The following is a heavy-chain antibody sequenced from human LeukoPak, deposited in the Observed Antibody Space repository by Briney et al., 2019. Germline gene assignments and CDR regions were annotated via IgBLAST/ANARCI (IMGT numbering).Heavy chain of an antibody. CDR1: GGSISSYY. CDR3: ARYSGYDSDYYYYMDV. J-gene: IGHJ6*03. CDR2: IYYSGST. Sequence: PSETPSLTCTVSGGSISSYYWSWIRQPPGKGLEWIGYIYYSGSTNYNPSLKSRVTISVDTSKNQFSLKLSSVTAADTAVYYCARYSGYDSDYYYYMDVWGKGTTVTISS. V-gene: IGHV4-59*12. D-gene: IGHD5-12*01.